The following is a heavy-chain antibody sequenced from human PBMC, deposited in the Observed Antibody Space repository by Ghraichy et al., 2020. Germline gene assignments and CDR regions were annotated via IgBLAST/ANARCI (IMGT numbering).Heavy chain of an antibody. J-gene: IGHJ5*02. V-gene: IGHV4-59*01. CDR2: INYSGST. CDR3: ARGTHYYGELDP. Sequence: SETLSLTCTVSGGSISSYYWSWIRQPPGKGLEWIGYINYSGSTNYNPSLKSRVTISVDTSKNQFSLKLSSVTAADTAVYYCARGTHYYGELDPGGKGTLVTVSS. D-gene: IGHD1-26*01. CDR1: GGSISSYY.